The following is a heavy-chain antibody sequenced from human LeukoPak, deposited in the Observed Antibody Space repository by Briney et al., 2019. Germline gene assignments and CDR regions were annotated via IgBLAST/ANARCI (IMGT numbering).Heavy chain of an antibody. D-gene: IGHD2-15*01. J-gene: IGHJ5*02. V-gene: IGHV1-18*01. CDR2: ISAYNGNT. CDR1: GYTFTSYG. Sequence: ASVKVSCKASGYTFTSYGISWVRQAPGQGLEWMGWISAYNGNTNYAQKLQGRVTMTTDTSTSTAYMELRSLRSDDTAVYYCARVSCSGGSCYSEAWFDPWGQGTLVTVSS. CDR3: ARVSCSGGSCYSEAWFDP.